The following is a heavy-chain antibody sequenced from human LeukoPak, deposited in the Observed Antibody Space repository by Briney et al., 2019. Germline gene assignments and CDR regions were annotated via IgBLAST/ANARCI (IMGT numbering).Heavy chain of an antibody. J-gene: IGHJ4*02. Sequence: SETLSLTCTVSGGSISSSSYYWGWIRQPPGKGLEWIGSIYYSGSTYYNPSLKSRVTISVDTSKNQFSLKLSSVTAADTAVYYCASTIAAAGPFDYWGRGTLVTVSS. V-gene: IGHV4-39*01. CDR3: ASTIAAAGPFDY. CDR2: IYYSGST. D-gene: IGHD6-13*01. CDR1: GGSISSSSYY.